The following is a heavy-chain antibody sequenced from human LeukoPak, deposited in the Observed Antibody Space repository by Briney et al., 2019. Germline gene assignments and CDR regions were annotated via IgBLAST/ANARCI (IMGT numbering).Heavy chain of an antibody. CDR3: AELGITMIGGV. CDR1: GFTFGTYF. CDR2: INQDGSEK. J-gene: IGHJ6*04. D-gene: IGHD3-10*02. V-gene: IGHV3-7*01. Sequence: GGSLRLSCAASGFTFGTYFITWVRQAPGKGLEWVANINQDGSEKDYVDSVKGRFTISRDNAKNSLYLQMNSLRAEDTAVYYCAELGITMIGGVWGKGTTVTISS.